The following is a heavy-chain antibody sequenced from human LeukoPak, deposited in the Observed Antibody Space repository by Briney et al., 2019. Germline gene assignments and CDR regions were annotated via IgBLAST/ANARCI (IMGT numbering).Heavy chain of an antibody. Sequence: ESLKFSCKASGYTFTSVWIAWLRQMSGRGLEYMVIIFPPTSTSTYSPSLQGQRTMSVDKSINTASVQWSSLNASDTAMYYCARRGGAADFDYWGQGTLVTVSS. J-gene: IGHJ4*02. CDR1: GYTFTSVW. V-gene: IGHV5-51*01. D-gene: IGHD3-16*01. CDR3: ARRGGAADFDY. CDR2: IFPPTSTS.